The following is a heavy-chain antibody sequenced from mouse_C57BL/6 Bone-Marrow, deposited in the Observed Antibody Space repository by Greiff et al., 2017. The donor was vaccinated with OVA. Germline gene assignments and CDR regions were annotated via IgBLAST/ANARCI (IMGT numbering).Heavy chain of an antibody. CDR3: TRGGYDGDWYFDV. D-gene: IGHD2-2*01. V-gene: IGHV1-15*01. Sequence: VQLQQSGAELVRPGASVTLSCKASGYTFTDYEMHWVKQTPVHGLEWIGAIDPETGGTAYNQKFKGKAILTADKSSSTAYMELRSLTSEDSAVYYCTRGGYDGDWYFDVWGTGTTVTVSS. CDR1: GYTFTDYE. CDR2: IDPETGGT. J-gene: IGHJ1*03.